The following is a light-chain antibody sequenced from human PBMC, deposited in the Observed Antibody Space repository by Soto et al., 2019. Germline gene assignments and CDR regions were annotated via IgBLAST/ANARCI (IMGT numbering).Light chain of an antibody. J-gene: IGKJ1*01. V-gene: IGKV4-1*01. Sequence: DIVMTQSPDSLAVSLGERATINCKSSQSLFYNSNNKNYLAWYQQKPGQPPKLLIYWASTRESGVPDRFSGSGSGTDFTLTINSLQAEDAAVYYCQHSYGTPPLTFGQGTKVEIK. CDR2: WAS. CDR1: QSLFYNSNNKNY. CDR3: QHSYGTPPLT.